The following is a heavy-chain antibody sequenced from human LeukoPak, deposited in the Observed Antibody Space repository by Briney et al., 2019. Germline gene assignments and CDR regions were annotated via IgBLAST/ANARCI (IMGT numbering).Heavy chain of an antibody. Sequence: SETLSLTCTVSGGSISSNYWSWIRQPPGKGLEWIGYIYYSGSTNYNPSLKSRVTISVDTSKNQFSLKLSSVTAADTAVYYCARAGRQQKAPFDYWGQGTLVTVSS. CDR1: GGSISSNY. CDR3: ARAGRQQKAPFDY. D-gene: IGHD6-13*01. V-gene: IGHV4-59*01. CDR2: IYYSGST. J-gene: IGHJ4*02.